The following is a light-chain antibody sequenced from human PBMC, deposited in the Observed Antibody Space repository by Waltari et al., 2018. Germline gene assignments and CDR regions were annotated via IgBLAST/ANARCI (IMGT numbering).Light chain of an antibody. V-gene: IGKV1-5*03. CDR3: QQYNDFSSLT. J-gene: IGKJ4*01. Sequence: DTQLTQSPSTLSASVGDRVTITCQASQIISTWLAWYQQKPGKAPKLLIYKASSLESGVPSRFSGSGSGTEFTLTISSLQPDDFATYYCQQYNDFSSLTFGGGTKVEIE. CDR2: KAS. CDR1: QIISTW.